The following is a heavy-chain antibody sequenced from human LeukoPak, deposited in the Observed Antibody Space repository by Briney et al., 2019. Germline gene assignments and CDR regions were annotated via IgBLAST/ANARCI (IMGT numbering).Heavy chain of an antibody. J-gene: IGHJ5*02. CDR3: ARDLDWFDP. CDR1: GGTFSIYA. Sequence: SVKVSCKASGGTFSIYAISWVRQAPGQGLEWMGRIIPILGIANYAQKFQGRVTITARKSTSTAYMELSSLRSEDTAVYYCARDLDWFDPWGQGTLVTVSS. CDR2: IIPILGIA. V-gene: IGHV1-69*04.